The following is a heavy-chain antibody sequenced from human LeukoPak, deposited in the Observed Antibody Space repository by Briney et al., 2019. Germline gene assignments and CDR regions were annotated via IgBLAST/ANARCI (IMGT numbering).Heavy chain of an antibody. CDR2: INHSGST. CDR3: ARDSSSSLDY. V-gene: IGHV4-34*01. CDR1: GGSFSGYY. Sequence: KPSETLSLTCAVYGGSFSGYYWSWIRQSPGKGLEWIGEINHSGSTNYNPSLKSRVTISVDTSKNQFSLKLSSVTAADTAVYYCARDSSSSLDYWGQGTLVTVSS. J-gene: IGHJ4*02. D-gene: IGHD6-6*01.